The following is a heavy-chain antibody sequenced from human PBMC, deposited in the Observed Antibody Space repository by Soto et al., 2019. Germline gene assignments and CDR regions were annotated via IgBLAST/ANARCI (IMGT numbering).Heavy chain of an antibody. Sequence: ASVKVSCKASGYTFTGYYMHWVRQAPGQGLEWMGWINPNSGGTNYAQKFQGRVTMTRDTSISTAYMELSRLRSDDTAVYYCARDQSPGIAVAGQSGSYYYYGMDVWGQGTTVTVSS. CDR2: INPNSGGT. CDR3: ARDQSPGIAVAGQSGSYYYYGMDV. J-gene: IGHJ6*02. CDR1: GYTFTGYY. D-gene: IGHD6-19*01. V-gene: IGHV1-2*02.